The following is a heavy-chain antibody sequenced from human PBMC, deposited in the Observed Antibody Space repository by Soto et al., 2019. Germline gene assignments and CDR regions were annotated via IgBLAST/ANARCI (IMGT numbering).Heavy chain of an antibody. J-gene: IGHJ6*02. Sequence: EVQLLESGGGLVQPGGSLRLSCAASGFTVGSNYMSWVRQAPGKGLEWVSVIYSEGTPYYADSVKGRFTISRENSNNTLYLHMNNLRAEDTAVYYCARSTYYDILTGSYYYYAMDVWGQGTTVTVSS. V-gene: IGHV3-53*01. CDR2: IYSEGTP. CDR3: ARSTYYDILTGSYYYYAMDV. CDR1: GFTVGSNY. D-gene: IGHD3-9*01.